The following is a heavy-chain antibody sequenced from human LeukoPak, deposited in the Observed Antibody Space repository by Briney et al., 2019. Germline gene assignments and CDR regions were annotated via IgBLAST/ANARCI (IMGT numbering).Heavy chain of an antibody. CDR1: GFTVSGNY. D-gene: IGHD2-2*01. J-gene: IGHJ4*02. CDR2: IYSGGNT. V-gene: IGHV3-66*01. CDR3: ARGYCSSTSCYSMYYFDY. Sequence: PGGSLRLSCAASGFTVSGNYLSWVRQAPGKGLEWVSVIYSGGNTYYADSVKGRFTISRDNAKNSLYLQMNSLRAEDTAVYYCARGYCSSTSCYSMYYFDYWGQGTLVTVSS.